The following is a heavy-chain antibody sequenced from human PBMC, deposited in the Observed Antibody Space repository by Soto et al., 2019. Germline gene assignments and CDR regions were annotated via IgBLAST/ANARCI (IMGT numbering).Heavy chain of an antibody. CDR1: GFTFSSYA. Sequence: EVQLLESGGGLVQPGGSLRLSCAASGFTFSSYAMSWVRQAPGKGLEWISADSGSGGSTYYADSVKGRFTISRDNSKDTLYLQMNNLRAEDTAVYYCAKPPDYNWNDYWGQGTLVTVSS. CDR3: AKPPDYNWNDY. D-gene: IGHD1-20*01. J-gene: IGHJ4*02. V-gene: IGHV3-23*01. CDR2: DSGSGGST.